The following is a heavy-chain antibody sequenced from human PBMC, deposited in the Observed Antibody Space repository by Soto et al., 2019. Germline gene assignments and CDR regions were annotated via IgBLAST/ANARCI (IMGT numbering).Heavy chain of an antibody. J-gene: IGHJ3*01. CDR2: ISSSSSYI. CDR1: GFTFSSYS. D-gene: IGHD3-22*01. Sequence: EVQLVESGGGLVKPGGSLRLSCAASGFTFSSYSMNWVRQAPGKGLEWVSSISSSSSYIYYADSVKGRFTISRDNAKNSPHLQTSTLRAEAPAVYYCPRGYHYYDSSSYDKWDAFDLWCQGTMVTVSS. V-gene: IGHV3-21*01. CDR3: PRGYHYYDSSSYDKWDAFDL.